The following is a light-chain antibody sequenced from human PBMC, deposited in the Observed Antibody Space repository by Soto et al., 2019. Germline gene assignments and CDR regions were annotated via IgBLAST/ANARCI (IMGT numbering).Light chain of an antibody. V-gene: IGLV1-40*01. CDR3: QSYDSSLSGSGV. CDR2: GNS. J-gene: IGLJ2*01. CDR1: SSNIGAGYD. Sequence: QAVVTQPPSVSGAPGQRVTISCTGSSSNIGAGYDVHWYQQLPGTAPKLLIYGNSNRPSGVPDRFAGSKSGSSASLAITGLQAEYEADYYCQSYDSSLSGSGVFGGGTKLTVL.